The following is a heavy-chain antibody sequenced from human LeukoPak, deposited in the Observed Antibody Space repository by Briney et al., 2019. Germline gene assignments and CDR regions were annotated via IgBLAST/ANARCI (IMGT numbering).Heavy chain of an antibody. V-gene: IGHV3-74*01. D-gene: IGHD1-26*01. CDR2: ITADETT. Sequence: GGSLRLSCAASGFPFSVSWMHWFRQVPGKGLMWVSRITADETTTYADSVRGRFSISRDNAKNTVYLQMNSLRTEDTAVYYCVRSSASSGANCFDPWGQGTLVIVSS. J-gene: IGHJ5*02. CDR3: VRSSASSGANCFDP. CDR1: GFPFSVSW.